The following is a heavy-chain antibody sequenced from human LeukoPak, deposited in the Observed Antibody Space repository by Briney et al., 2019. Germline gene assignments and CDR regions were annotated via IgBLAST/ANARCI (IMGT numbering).Heavy chain of an antibody. D-gene: IGHD6-6*01. J-gene: IGHJ3*02. Sequence: GGSLRLSCAASGFTFSSYGMHWVRQAPGKGLEWVAVIWYDGSNKYYADSVTGQFSISRDNSKNTLYLQMSSPRAEDTAMYFCARVGSQGEQLHTFETSGQGTMVTVSS. CDR2: IWYDGSNK. V-gene: IGHV3-33*01. CDR3: ARVGSQGEQLHTFET. CDR1: GFTFSSYG.